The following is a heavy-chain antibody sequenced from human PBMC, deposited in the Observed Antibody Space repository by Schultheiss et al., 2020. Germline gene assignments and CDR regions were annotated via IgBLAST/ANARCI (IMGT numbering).Heavy chain of an antibody. Sequence: SQTLSLTCAVYGGSFSGYYWSWIRQPPGKGLEWIGEINHSGSTNYNPSLKSRVTISVDTSKNQFSLKLSSVTAADTAVYYCARNLAYYYDSSGYLTFDYWGQGTLVTVSS. CDR2: INHSGST. J-gene: IGHJ4*02. CDR3: ARNLAYYYDSSGYLTFDY. D-gene: IGHD3-22*01. V-gene: IGHV4-34*01. CDR1: GGSFSGYY.